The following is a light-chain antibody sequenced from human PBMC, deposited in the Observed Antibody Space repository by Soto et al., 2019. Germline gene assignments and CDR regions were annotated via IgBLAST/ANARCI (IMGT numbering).Light chain of an antibody. V-gene: IGKV3-11*01. Sequence: EIVLTQSPATLSLSPGERATLSCRASQSVSIQLAWYQQKPGQAPRLLISDASSSATGIPARFSGSVSGTDFTLTISSLEPEDVAVYYCQQRSDWPLTFGGGTKVEIK. CDR3: QQRSDWPLT. J-gene: IGKJ4*01. CDR1: QSVSIQ. CDR2: DAS.